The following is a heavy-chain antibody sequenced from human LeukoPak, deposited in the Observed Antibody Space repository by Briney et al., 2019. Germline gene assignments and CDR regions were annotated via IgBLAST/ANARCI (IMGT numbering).Heavy chain of an antibody. J-gene: IGHJ3*02. CDR2: IIPIFGTA. CDR1: GGTFSSYA. Sequence: GASVKVSCKACGGTFSSYAISWVRQAPGQGLEWTGGIIPIFGTANYAQKFQGRVTITADESTSTAYMELSSLRSEDTAVYYCARGGSYDFWSGSPDAFDIWGQGTMVTVSS. D-gene: IGHD3-3*01. CDR3: ARGGSYDFWSGSPDAFDI. V-gene: IGHV1-69*13.